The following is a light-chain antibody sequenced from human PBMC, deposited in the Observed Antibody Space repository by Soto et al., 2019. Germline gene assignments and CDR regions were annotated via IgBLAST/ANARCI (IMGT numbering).Light chain of an antibody. Sequence: EIVLTQSPATLSLSPGERATLACRASQSISSYLAWYQQKPCRAPRLLIYDTSNRATGIPARFSGSGYGTDFTLPISSLEPEDFAVYYCQQRTNCPLTFGGGTKVEVK. CDR2: DTS. J-gene: IGKJ4*01. CDR1: QSISSY. V-gene: IGKV3-11*01. CDR3: QQRTNCPLT.